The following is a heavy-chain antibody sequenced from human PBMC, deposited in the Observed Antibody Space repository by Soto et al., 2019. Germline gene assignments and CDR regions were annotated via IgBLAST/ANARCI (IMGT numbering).Heavy chain of an antibody. CDR1: GGTFSSYA. D-gene: IGHD6-6*01. J-gene: IGHJ6*02. Sequence: SVKVSCKASGGTFSSYAISWVRQAPGQGLEWMGGIIPIFGTANYAQKFQGRVTITADESTSTAYMELSSLRSEDTAVYYCARGGAARPGDYYYYGMDVWGQGATVTVSS. CDR3: ARGGAARPGDYYYYGMDV. CDR2: IIPIFGTA. V-gene: IGHV1-69*13.